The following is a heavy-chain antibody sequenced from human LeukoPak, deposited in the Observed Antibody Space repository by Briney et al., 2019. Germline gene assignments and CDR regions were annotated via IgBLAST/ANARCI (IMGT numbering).Heavy chain of an antibody. CDR2: INPNSGGT. V-gene: IGHV1-2*04. CDR3: ARVPRYSGSWYYFDY. D-gene: IGHD6-13*01. Sequence: GASVKVSCKASGYTFTGYYMHRVRQAPGQGLEWMGWINPNSGGTNYAQKFQGWVTMTRDTSISTAYMELSRLRSDDTAVYYCARVPRYSGSWYYFDYWGQGTLVTVSS. CDR1: GYTFTGYY. J-gene: IGHJ4*02.